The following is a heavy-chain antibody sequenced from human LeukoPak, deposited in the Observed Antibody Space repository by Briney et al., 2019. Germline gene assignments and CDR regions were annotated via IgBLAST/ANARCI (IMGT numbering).Heavy chain of an antibody. J-gene: IGHJ3*02. Sequence: ASVKVSCKASGYTFTDYYVHWVRQAPGQGLEWMGWINPNNGCTKYAQKFQGRVTMTRDTSIRTAFMEVRRLGFDDTAVYYCARTRTNHHEYRAILYAFDIWGQGTMVTVSS. V-gene: IGHV1-2*02. CDR1: GYTFTDYY. D-gene: IGHD4/OR15-4a*01. CDR3: ARTRTNHHEYRAILYAFDI. CDR2: INPNNGCT.